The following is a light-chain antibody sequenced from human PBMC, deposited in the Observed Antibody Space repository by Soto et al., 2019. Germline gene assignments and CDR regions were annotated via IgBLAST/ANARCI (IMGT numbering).Light chain of an antibody. CDR2: GAS. CDR1: QSVSSN. J-gene: IGKJ5*01. V-gene: IGKV3-15*01. Sequence: SPSTLSVSPGERATLSCRASQSVSSNLAWYQQKPGQAPRLLIYGASTRATGIPARFSGSASGTEFTLTISSLLSEDFAVYYCQQYNNWPPIAFGQATRLEIK. CDR3: QQYNNWPPIA.